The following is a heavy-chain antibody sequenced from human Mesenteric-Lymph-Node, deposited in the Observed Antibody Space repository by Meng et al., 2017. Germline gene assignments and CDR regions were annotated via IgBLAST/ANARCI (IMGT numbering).Heavy chain of an antibody. CDR3: ARVGWSSSWFDY. J-gene: IGHJ4*02. Sequence: ESLKISCAASGFSFSDYYWSWIRQPPGKGLEWIGYIYYSGSTNYNPSLKSRVTISVDTSKNQFSLKLSSVTAADTAVYYCARVGWSSSWFDYWGQGTLVTVSS. V-gene: IGHV4-59*01. CDR2: IYYSGST. CDR1: GFSFSDYY. D-gene: IGHD6-13*01.